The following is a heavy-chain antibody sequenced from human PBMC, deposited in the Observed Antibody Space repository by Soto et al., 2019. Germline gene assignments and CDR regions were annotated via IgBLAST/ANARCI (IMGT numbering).Heavy chain of an antibody. V-gene: IGHV4-34*01. D-gene: IGHD3-16*01. CDR1: GGSFSGYY. CDR3: ARRILYEYIWGSQSPFQH. J-gene: IGHJ1*01. Sequence: SETLSLTCAVYGGSFSGYYWSWVRQPPGKGLEWIGEINHSGSTNYNPSLKSRVTISVDTSKNQFSLKLSSVTAADTAVYYCARRILYEYIWGSQSPFQHWGQGTLGTVSS. CDR2: INHSGST.